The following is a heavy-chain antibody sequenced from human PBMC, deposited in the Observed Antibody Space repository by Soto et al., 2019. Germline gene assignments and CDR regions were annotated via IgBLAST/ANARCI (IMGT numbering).Heavy chain of an antibody. V-gene: IGHV1-3*05. CDR3: ARAVGGSSSRGDY. CDR2: INAGNGNT. CDR1: GYTFTSYA. J-gene: IGHJ4*02. D-gene: IGHD6-13*01. Sequence: QVQLVQSGAEEKKPGASVKVSCKASGYTFTSYAMHWVRQAPGQRLEWMGWINAGNGNTKYSQKFQGRVTITRDTSASTAYMELSSLRSEDTAVYYCARAVGGSSSRGDYWGQGTLVNVSS.